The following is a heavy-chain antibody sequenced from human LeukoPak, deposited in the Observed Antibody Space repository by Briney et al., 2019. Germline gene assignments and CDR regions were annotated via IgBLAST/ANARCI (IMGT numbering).Heavy chain of an antibody. CDR1: GYTLTELS. CDR3: ATDQRGAGLGFRYGSGSYNGMDV. J-gene: IGHJ6*02. D-gene: IGHD3-10*01. V-gene: IGHV1-24*01. Sequence: ASVKVSCKVSGYTLTELSMHWVRQTPGKGLEWMGGFDPEDGDTLYAQKFQDRVTMTEDTSTDTAYMELSSLRSEDTAVYYRATDQRGAGLGFRYGSGSYNGMDVWGQGTTVTVSS. CDR2: FDPEDGDT.